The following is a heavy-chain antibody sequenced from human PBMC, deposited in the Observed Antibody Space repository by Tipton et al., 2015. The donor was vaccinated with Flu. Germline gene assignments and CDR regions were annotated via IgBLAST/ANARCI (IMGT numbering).Heavy chain of an antibody. J-gene: IGHJ4*02. CDR1: GGSMSSYY. CDR2: IYTSGSA. Sequence: TLSLTCTVSGGSMSSYYWSWIRQPAGKGLEWIGRIYTSGSAIHNPSLKSRVTMSVDTSKNQFSLKLTSVTAADTAVYYCAREFGSWGQGSLVTVSS. V-gene: IGHV4-4*07. CDR3: AREFGS.